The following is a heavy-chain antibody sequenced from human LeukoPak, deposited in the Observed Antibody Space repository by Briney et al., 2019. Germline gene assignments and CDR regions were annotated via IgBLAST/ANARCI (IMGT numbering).Heavy chain of an antibody. CDR1: GGSISSGDHY. Sequence: SQTLSLTCTVSGGSISSGDHYWSWIRQPPGKGLEWIGYIYYSGSTYYNPSLKSRVTISVDTSKNQLSLKLSSVTAADTAVYYCARGVNYYDSSGYYHGSIDYWGQGTLVTVSS. CDR2: IYYSGST. J-gene: IGHJ4*02. D-gene: IGHD3-22*01. CDR3: ARGVNYYDSSGYYHGSIDY. V-gene: IGHV4-30-4*01.